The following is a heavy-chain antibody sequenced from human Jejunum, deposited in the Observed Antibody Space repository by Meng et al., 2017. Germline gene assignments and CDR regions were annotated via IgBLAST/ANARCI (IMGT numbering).Heavy chain of an antibody. CDR1: GFTFSSRW. Sequence: GESLKISCAVSGFTFSSRWMSWVRQAPGKGLEWVANIKEDGSERYYGDSVRGRFTVSRDNAKNSLWLQMNSLRAEDTAVYYCARVLVAGYYRTGYLFDYWGQGTLVTVSS. V-gene: IGHV3-7*01. CDR2: IKEDGSER. CDR3: ARVLVAGYYRTGYLFDY. D-gene: IGHD3-9*01. J-gene: IGHJ4*02.